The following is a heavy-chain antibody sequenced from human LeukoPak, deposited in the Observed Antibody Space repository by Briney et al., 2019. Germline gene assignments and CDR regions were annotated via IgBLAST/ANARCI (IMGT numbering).Heavy chain of an antibody. D-gene: IGHD3-22*01. CDR2: INHSGST. Sequence: PSETLSLTCAVYGGSFSGYYWSWIRQPPGKGLEWIGEINHSGSTNYNPSLKSRVTISVDTSKNQFSLKLSSVTAADTAVYYCARVVFYYDSSGWYMDVWGKGTTVTVSS. V-gene: IGHV4-34*01. J-gene: IGHJ6*03. CDR1: GGSFSGYY. CDR3: ARVVFYYDSSGWYMDV.